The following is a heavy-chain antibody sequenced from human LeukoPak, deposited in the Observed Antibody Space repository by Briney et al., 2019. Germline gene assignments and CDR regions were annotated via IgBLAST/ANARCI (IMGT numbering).Heavy chain of an antibody. V-gene: IGHV4-4*02. CDR2: ISLTGLT. CDR3: SRENGAFSPFGY. D-gene: IGHD2-8*01. Sequence: TSGTLSLTCGVSGGSISNTNWWSWVRPPPGQGLEWIGEISLTGLTHYNPSVESRVTVSLDKSKNQLSLNLTSVTAADTAVYYCSRENGAFSPFGYWGQGTLVTVLS. CDR1: GGSISNTNW. J-gene: IGHJ4*02.